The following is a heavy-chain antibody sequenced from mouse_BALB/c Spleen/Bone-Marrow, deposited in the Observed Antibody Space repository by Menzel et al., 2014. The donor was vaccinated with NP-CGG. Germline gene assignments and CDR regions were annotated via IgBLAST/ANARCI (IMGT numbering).Heavy chain of an antibody. V-gene: IGHV5-17*02. CDR3: ARSGSSSGYFDY. J-gene: IGHJ2*01. D-gene: IGHD1-1*01. CDR1: GFTFSSFG. Sequence: EVKLMESWGGLVQPGGSRKLSCAASGFTFSSFGMHWVRQAPEKGLEWVAYISSGSSTIYYGDTVMGRFTISRDNPKNTLFLQMTSLRSEDTAMYYCARSGSSSGYFDYWGQGTTLTVSS. CDR2: ISSGSSTI.